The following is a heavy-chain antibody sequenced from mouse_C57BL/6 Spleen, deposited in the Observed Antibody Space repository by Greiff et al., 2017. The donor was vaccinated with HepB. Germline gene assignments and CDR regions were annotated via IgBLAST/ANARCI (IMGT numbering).Heavy chain of an antibody. V-gene: IGHV1-26*01. CDR1: GYTFTDYY. J-gene: IGHJ2*01. CDR3: ARGVFLDY. Sequence: EVQLQQSGPELVKPGASVKISCKASGYTFTDYYMNWVKQSHGQSLEWIGDINPNNGGTSYNQKFKGKATLTVDKSSSTAYMELRSLTSEDSAVYYCARGVFLDYWGQGTTPTASS. CDR2: INPNNGGT.